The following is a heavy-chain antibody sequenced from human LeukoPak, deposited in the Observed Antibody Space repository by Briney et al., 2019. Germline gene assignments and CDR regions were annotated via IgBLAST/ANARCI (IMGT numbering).Heavy chain of an antibody. V-gene: IGHV4-38-2*02. D-gene: IGHD1-20*01. Sequence: SETLSLTCTVSGYSISSGYYWGWIRQPPGKGLEWIGSIYHSGSTYYNPPLKSRVTISVDTSKNQFSLKLSSVTAADTAVYYCARDRRYNWNHNWFDPWDQGTLVTVSS. CDR1: GYSISSGYY. CDR2: IYHSGST. J-gene: IGHJ5*02. CDR3: ARDRRYNWNHNWFDP.